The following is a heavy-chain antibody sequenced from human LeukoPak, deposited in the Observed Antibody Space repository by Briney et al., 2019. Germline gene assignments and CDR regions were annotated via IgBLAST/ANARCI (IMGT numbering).Heavy chain of an antibody. CDR3: ASEGSSGWYGRLDY. J-gene: IGHJ4*02. D-gene: IGHD6-19*01. V-gene: IGHV4-34*01. Sequence: SETLSLTCAVYGGSFSGYYWSWIRQPPGKGLEWIGEINHSGSTNYNPSLKSRVTISVDTSKNQFSLKLSSVTAADTAVYYCASEGSSGWYGRLDYWGQGTLVAVSS. CDR2: INHSGST. CDR1: GGSFSGYY.